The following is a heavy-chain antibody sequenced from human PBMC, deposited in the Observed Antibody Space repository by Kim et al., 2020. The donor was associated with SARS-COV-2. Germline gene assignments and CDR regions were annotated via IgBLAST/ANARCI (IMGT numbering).Heavy chain of an antibody. D-gene: IGHD1-1*01. Sequence: GVSLRLSCAGSGLTLSESSVHWVRLAPGKGLEWVGRIRTKTNNYATSYTVSVKGRFTISRDDSANTAFLQMNSLKIEDTAFYYCTVNDPFDFWGQGTLVTVSS. V-gene: IGHV3-73*01. J-gene: IGHJ4*02. CDR3: TVNDPFDF. CDR2: IRTKTNNYAT. CDR1: GLTLSESS.